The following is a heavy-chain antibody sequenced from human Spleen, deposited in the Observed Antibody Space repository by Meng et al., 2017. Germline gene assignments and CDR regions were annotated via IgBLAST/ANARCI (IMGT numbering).Heavy chain of an antibody. CDR1: GYNFASYW. CDR3: ARRVGDYYAMDV. V-gene: IGHV5-51*01. D-gene: IGHD1-26*01. J-gene: IGHJ6*02. Sequence: GESLKISCKASGYNFASYWIGWVRQMPGRGLECMGFIYPGDSDTKYSPSFQGQVTISADKSISTAYLQWSSLKASDTAMYYCARRVGDYYAMDVWGQGTTVTVSS. CDR2: IYPGDSDT.